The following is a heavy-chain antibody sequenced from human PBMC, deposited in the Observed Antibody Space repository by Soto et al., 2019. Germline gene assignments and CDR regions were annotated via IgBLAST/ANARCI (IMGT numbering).Heavy chain of an antibody. D-gene: IGHD3-16*01. CDR3: AREGEMPYYYYGLDV. J-gene: IGHJ6*02. CDR1: GYTFTTYG. Sequence: QVQLVQSGAEVRKPGASVKVSCKASGYTFTTYGISWVRQAPGQGLEWMGWISGYNGHTKYAQKFQGGVTMTTDTSTGTVSMVLRSLISEDTAVYYCAREGEMPYYYYGLDVWGQGTTVTVSS. CDR2: ISGYNGHT. V-gene: IGHV1-18*01.